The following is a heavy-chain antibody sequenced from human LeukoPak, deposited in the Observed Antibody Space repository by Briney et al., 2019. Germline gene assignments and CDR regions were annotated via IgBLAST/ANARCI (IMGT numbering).Heavy chain of an antibody. CDR2: INHSGST. CDR3: ARGVAAAGHSEFYYNYGMDV. D-gene: IGHD6-13*01. J-gene: IGHJ6*02. Sequence: SETLSLTCAVYSGSFSGYYWSWIRQPPGKGLEWIGEINHSGSTNYNPSLKSRVTISVDTSKNQFSLEVSSVTAADTGVYYCARGVAAAGHSEFYYNYGMDVWGQGTTVTVSS. V-gene: IGHV4-34*01. CDR1: SGSFSGYY.